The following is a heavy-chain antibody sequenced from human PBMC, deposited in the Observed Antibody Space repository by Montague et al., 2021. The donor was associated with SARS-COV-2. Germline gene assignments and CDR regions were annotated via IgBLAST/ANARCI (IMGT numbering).Heavy chain of an antibody. V-gene: IGHV4-4*07. D-gene: IGHD3-10*01. CDR3: ARDRPRSYYYGSGTYTWGGYGMDV. CDR1: GDSITNHY. Sequence: SETLSLTCSVSGDSITNHYWSWIRQPAGKGLEWIGHLYYSGSTTYKPSLKSRVSMSVDTSKNQFSLKLSSVAAADTALYYCARDRPRSYYYGSGTYTWGGYGMDVWGQGTTVTVSS. CDR2: LYYSGST. J-gene: IGHJ6*02.